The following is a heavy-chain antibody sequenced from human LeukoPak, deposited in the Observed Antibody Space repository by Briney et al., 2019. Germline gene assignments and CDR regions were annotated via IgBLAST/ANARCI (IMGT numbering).Heavy chain of an antibody. CDR1: GFTFSSYA. D-gene: IGHD6-19*01. V-gene: IGHV3-23*01. J-gene: IGHJ4*02. Sequence: PGGSLRLSCAASGFTFSSYAMSWVRQAPGKGLEWVSAISGSGGSTYYADSVKGRFTISRDNSKNKLYLQMNSLRAEDTAVYYCAKESVPLGIAVAFFDYWGQGTLVTVSS. CDR2: ISGSGGST. CDR3: AKESVPLGIAVAFFDY.